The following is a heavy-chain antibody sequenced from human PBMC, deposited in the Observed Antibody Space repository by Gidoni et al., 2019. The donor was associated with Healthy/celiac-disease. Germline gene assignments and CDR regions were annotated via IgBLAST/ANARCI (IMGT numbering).Heavy chain of an antibody. D-gene: IGHD3-22*01. CDR1: GGSFSGYY. V-gene: IGHV4-34*01. CDR2: INHSGST. Sequence: QVQLQQWGAGLLKPSETLSLTCAVYGGSFSGYYWSWIRQPPGKGLEWIGEINHSGSTNYNPSLKSRVTISVDTSKNQFSLKLSSVTAADTAVYYCARASYYYDSSGRPVTSFQHWGQGTLVTVSS. J-gene: IGHJ1*01. CDR3: ARASYYYDSSGRPVTSFQH.